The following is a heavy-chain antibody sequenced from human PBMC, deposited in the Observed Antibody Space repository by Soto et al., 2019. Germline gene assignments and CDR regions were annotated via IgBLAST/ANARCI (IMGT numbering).Heavy chain of an antibody. CDR2: IYYSGNT. Sequence: QLPLQESGPGLVNSSETLYLTCTVYGGSISSSSYYWGWIRQSTGKGLEWIGRIYYSGNTYYHPSPTSRGTISVDTSKNQFSLTLSSVTAADTAVYYCASLVGAIDRFDYWGQGTMVTVSS. J-gene: IGHJ4*02. D-gene: IGHD1-26*01. CDR3: ASLVGAIDRFDY. V-gene: IGHV4-39*01. CDR1: GGSISSSSYY.